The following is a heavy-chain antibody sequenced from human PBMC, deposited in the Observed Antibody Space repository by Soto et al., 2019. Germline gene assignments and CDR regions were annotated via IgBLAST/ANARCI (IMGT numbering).Heavy chain of an antibody. V-gene: IGHV3-30-3*01. Sequence: QVQLVESGGGVVQPGRSLRLSCAASGFTFSSYAMHWVRQAPGKGLEWVAVISYDGSNKYYADSVKGRFTISRDNSKNPLDLQINSLRAEDTAVYYCARDTQGEQQLVLDYWGQGTLVTVSS. CDR2: ISYDGSNK. D-gene: IGHD6-13*01. CDR3: ARDTQGEQQLVLDY. CDR1: GFTFSSYA. J-gene: IGHJ4*02.